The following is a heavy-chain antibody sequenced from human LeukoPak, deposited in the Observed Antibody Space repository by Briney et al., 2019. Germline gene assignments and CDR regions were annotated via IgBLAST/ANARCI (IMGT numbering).Heavy chain of an antibody. CDR2: ISSSSSYI. V-gene: IGHV3-21*05. CDR3: ARDRDIAVAGVYYYYMDV. Sequence: PGGSLRLSCAASGFTFSSYEMNWVRQAPGKGLEWVSYISSSSSYIYYADSVKGRFTISRDNAKNSLYLQMNSLRAEDTAVYYCARDRDIAVAGVYYYYMDVWGKGTTVTVSS. CDR1: GFTFSSYE. D-gene: IGHD6-19*01. J-gene: IGHJ6*03.